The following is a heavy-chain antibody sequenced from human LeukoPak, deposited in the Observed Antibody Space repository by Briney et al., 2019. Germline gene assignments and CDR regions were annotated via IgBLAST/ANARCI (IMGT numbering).Heavy chain of an antibody. V-gene: IGHV4-30-2*01. CDR2: IYHSGST. CDR3: ARDRAGYSSTYPDV. CDR1: GGSISSGGYS. D-gene: IGHD6-13*01. J-gene: IGHJ6*02. Sequence: PSETLSLTCTVSGGSISSGGYSWSWIRQPPGKGLEWVGYIYHSGSTYYNPSLKSRVTISVDTSKNQFSLKLSSVTAADTAVYYCARDRAGYSSTYPDVWGQGTTVTVSS.